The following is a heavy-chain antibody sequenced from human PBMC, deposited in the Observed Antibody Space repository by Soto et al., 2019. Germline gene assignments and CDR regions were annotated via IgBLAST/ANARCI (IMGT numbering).Heavy chain of an antibody. CDR2: IYWNEDK. V-gene: IGHV2-5*01. CDR3: THMVRYYGSGSYYGVFDY. Sequence: QITLKESGPTLVKPTQTLTLTCTFSGFSVSTSGEGVGWIRQPPGKALEWLALIYWNEDKRYSPSLKSRLTISKHTSRNQVVLTMTDMDPVDTATYYCTHMVRYYGSGSYYGVFDYWGLGTLVTVSS. J-gene: IGHJ4*02. D-gene: IGHD3-10*01. CDR1: GFSVSTSGEG.